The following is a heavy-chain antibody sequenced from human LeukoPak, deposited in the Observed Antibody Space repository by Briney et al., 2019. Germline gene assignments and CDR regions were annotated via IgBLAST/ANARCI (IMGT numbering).Heavy chain of an antibody. Sequence: PGGSLRLSCAASGFTFSSYSMNWVRQAPGKGLEWVSSISSSSSYIYYADSVKGRFTISRDNAKNSLYLQMNSLRAEDTAVHYCARGGIAARQYYFDYWGQGTLVTVSS. CDR1: GFTFSSYS. CDR3: ARGGIAARQYYFDY. V-gene: IGHV3-21*01. D-gene: IGHD6-6*01. J-gene: IGHJ4*02. CDR2: ISSSSSYI.